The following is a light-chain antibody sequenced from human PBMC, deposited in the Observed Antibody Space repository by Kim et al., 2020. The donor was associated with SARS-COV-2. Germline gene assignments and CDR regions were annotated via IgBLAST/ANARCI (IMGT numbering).Light chain of an antibody. CDR1: QSVTSNS. J-gene: IGKJ5*01. CDR3: QQYGRSPIT. CDR2: GAS. Sequence: SQGERATLTCRASQSVTSNSLAGYQQKHGQAPRLLIFGASSRAAGIPDRFSGSGSGTDFTLTVSRLEPEDFAVYYCQQYGRSPITFGQGTRLEIK. V-gene: IGKV3-20*01.